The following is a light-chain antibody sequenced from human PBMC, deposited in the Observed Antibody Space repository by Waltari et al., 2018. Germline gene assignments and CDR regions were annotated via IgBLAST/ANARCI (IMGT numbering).Light chain of an antibody. V-gene: IGLV2-8*01. J-gene: IGLJ1*01. CDR1: SSDVIPYNY. Sequence: QSALTQPPSASGSPGQSVTISCIGSSSDVIPYNYGSWYQQHPGKAPKLIIYEVSRRPSGVPDRFSGSKSGNTASLTVSGLQAEDEADYYCSSNAIGSNQFYVFGTGTKVTVL. CDR3: SSNAIGSNQFYV. CDR2: EVS.